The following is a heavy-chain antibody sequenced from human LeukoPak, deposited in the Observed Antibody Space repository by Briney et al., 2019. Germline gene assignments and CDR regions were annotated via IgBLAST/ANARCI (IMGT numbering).Heavy chain of an antibody. CDR2: VVYSGST. J-gene: IGHJ3*01. D-gene: IGHD5-24*01. V-gene: IGHV4-59*08. Sequence: PSETLSLTCTVSGGSISSYYWSWIRQPPGKGLQWIGFVVYSGSTNYNPSLKSRVTISIDTSNNQLSLKLSSVTAADTAVYYCARHREMDSYDAFDVWGQGIMVTVSS. CDR1: GGSISSYY. CDR3: ARHREMDSYDAFDV.